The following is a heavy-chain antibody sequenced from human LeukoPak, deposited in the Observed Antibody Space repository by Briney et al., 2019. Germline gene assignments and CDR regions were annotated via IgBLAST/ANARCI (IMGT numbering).Heavy chain of an antibody. CDR2: INPNSGGT. V-gene: IGHV1-2*02. Sequence: ASVKVSCKASGYTFTGYYMHWVRQAPGQGLEWMGWINPNSGGTNYAQKFQGRVTMTRDTSISTAYMELSRLRSDDTAVYYCAGDGQQQLVVNWFDPWGQGTLVTVSS. CDR3: AGDGQQQLVVNWFDP. D-gene: IGHD6-13*01. J-gene: IGHJ5*02. CDR1: GYTFTGYY.